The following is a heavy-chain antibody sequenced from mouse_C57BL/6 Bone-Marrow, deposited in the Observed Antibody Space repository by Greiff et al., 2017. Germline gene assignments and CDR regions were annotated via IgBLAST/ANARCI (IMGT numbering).Heavy chain of an antibody. CDR2: IHPSDSDT. Sequence: QVQLQQPGAELVKPGASVKVSCKASGYTFTSYWMHWVKQRPGQGHEWIGRIHPSDSDTNYNQKFKGKATLTVAKSSSTAYMPLSSLTSEDYAVYYGAMFGGPLGYFDVWGTGTTVTVSS. CDR1: GYTFTSYW. J-gene: IGHJ1*03. V-gene: IGHV1-74*01. D-gene: IGHD1-1*02. CDR3: AMFGGPLGYFDV.